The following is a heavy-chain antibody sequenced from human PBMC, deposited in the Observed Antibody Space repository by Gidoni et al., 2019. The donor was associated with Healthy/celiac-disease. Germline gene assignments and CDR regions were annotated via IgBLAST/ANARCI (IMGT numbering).Heavy chain of an antibody. CDR2: INPSGGST. CDR3: ARDGTAAAGINYYYYYGMDV. V-gene: IGHV1-46*01. Sequence: QVQLVQSGAEVKKPGASVKVSCKASGYTFTSYSMHWVRQAPGQGLEWMGIINPSGGSTSYAQKFQGRVTMTRDTSTSTVYMELSSLRSEDTAVYYCARDGTAAAGINYYYYYGMDVWGQGTTVTVSS. J-gene: IGHJ6*02. CDR1: GYTFTSYS. D-gene: IGHD6-13*01.